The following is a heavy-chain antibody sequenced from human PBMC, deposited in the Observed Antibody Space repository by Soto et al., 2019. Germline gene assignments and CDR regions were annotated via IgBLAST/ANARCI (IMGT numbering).Heavy chain of an antibody. Sequence: GGSLRLSCAASGFTFISYGIHLCRHSPFKGLEWVAVISYDGSNKYYADSVKGRFTISRDNSKNTLYLQMNSLRAEDTAVYYCAKDPYSNSNPILTYWGQGTLVTVSS. CDR1: GFTFISYG. D-gene: IGHD4-4*01. CDR3: AKDPYSNSNPILTY. V-gene: IGHV3-30*18. CDR2: ISYDGSNK. J-gene: IGHJ4*02.